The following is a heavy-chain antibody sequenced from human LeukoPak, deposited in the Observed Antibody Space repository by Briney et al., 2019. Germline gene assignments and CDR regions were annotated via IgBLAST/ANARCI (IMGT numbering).Heavy chain of an antibody. CDR2: VYYSGST. V-gene: IGHV4-61*01. Sequence: SETLSLTCTVSGGSVSSGSYYWRWIRQPPGKGLEWIGYVYYSGSTNYNPSLKSRVTISVDTSKNQFSLKLSSVTAADTAVYYCARAYYYDSSRGFDPWGQGTLVTVSS. J-gene: IGHJ5*02. CDR1: GGSVSSGSYY. CDR3: ARAYYYDSSRGFDP. D-gene: IGHD3-22*01.